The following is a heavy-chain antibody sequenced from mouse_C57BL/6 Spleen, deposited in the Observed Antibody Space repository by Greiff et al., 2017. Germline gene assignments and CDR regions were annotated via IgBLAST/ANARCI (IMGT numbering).Heavy chain of an antibody. CDR2: INPSSGYT. D-gene: IGHD2-4*01. J-gene: IGHJ2*01. V-gene: IGHV1-4*01. Sequence: VQLQQSGAELARPGASVKMSCKASGYTFTSYTMHWVKQRPGPGLEWIGYINPSSGYTKYNQKFKDKATLTADKSSSTAYMQLSSLTSEDSAVYYWALYYDYDGEGDFDYWGQGTTLTVSS. CDR3: ALYYDYDGEGDFDY. CDR1: GYTFTSYT.